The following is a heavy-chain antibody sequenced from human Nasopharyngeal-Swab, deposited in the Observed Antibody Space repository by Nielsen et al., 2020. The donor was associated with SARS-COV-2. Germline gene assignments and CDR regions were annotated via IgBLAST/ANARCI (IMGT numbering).Heavy chain of an antibody. Sequence: SETLSLTCTVSGGSISSYYWSWIRQPPGKGLEWIGYIYYSGSTNYNPSLKSRVTISVDMSKNQFSLKLSSVTAADTAVYYCASLLRSYCSGGSCYPNGMDVWGQGTTVTVSS. V-gene: IGHV4-59*01. CDR1: GGSISSYY. J-gene: IGHJ6*02. D-gene: IGHD2-15*01. CDR3: ASLLRSYCSGGSCYPNGMDV. CDR2: IYYSGST.